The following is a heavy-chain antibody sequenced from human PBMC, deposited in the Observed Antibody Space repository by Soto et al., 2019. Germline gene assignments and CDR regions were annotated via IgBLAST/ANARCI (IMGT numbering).Heavy chain of an antibody. CDR3: ARGWGRIFDY. D-gene: IGHD7-27*01. J-gene: IGHJ4*02. Sequence: QVQLQQWGAGLLKPSETLSLTCAVYGGSFSGYYWSWIRQPPGKGLEWIGEINHSGSTNYNPSRQTRVTISVDTSKNQFSLKLSSVTAADTAVYYCARGWGRIFDYWGQGPLVTVSS. V-gene: IGHV4-34*01. CDR1: GGSFSGYY. CDR2: INHSGST.